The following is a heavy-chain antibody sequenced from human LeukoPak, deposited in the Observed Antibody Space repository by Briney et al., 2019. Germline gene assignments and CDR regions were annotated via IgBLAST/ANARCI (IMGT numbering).Heavy chain of an antibody. D-gene: IGHD6-19*01. V-gene: IGHV3-7*01. CDR2: IKQDGSEK. J-gene: IGHJ6*03. CDR1: GFTFNNYW. CDR3: ARDRPQQWLVRGQRGYYYYMDV. Sequence: GGSLRLSCAASGFTFNNYWMTWVRQAPGMGLEWVANIKQDGSEKYYVDSVKGRFTISRDIAKNSLYLQMNSLRAEDTAVYYCARDRPQQWLVRGQRGYYYYMDVWGKGTTVTISS.